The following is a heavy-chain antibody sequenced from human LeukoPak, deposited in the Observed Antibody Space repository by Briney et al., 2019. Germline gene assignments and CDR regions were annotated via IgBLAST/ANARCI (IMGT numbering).Heavy chain of an antibody. CDR3: ARDRPAAENWFDP. V-gene: IGHV1-46*01. Sequence: ASVKVSCKASGGTFISYAISWVRQAPGQGLEWMGIINPSGGSTSYAQKFQGRVTMTRDTSTSTVYMELSSLRSEDTAVYYCARDRPAAENWFDPWGQGTLVTVSS. J-gene: IGHJ5*02. D-gene: IGHD2-2*01. CDR1: GGTFISYA. CDR2: INPSGGST.